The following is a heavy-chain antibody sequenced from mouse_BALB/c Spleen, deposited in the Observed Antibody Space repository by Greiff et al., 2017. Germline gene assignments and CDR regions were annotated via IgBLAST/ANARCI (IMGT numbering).Heavy chain of an antibody. CDR2: ISSGGSYT. D-gene: IGHD2-4*01. CDR3: ARHDYDRAWFAY. V-gene: IGHV5-6*01. J-gene: IGHJ3*01. Sequence: EVHLVESGGDLVKPGGSLKLSCAASGFTFSSYGMSWVRQTPDKRLEWVATISSGGSYTYYPDSVKGRFTISRDNAKNTLYLQMSSLKSEDTAMYYCARHDYDRAWFAYWGQGTLVTVSA. CDR1: GFTFSSYG.